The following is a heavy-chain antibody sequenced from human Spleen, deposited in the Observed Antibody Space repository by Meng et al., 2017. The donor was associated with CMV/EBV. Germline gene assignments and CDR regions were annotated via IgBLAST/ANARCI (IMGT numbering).Heavy chain of an antibody. D-gene: IGHD2-15*01. Sequence: GESLKISCAASGFTFSSYSMNWVRQAPGKGLEWVSSISSSSSYIYYADSVKGRFTISRDDSKNTLYLQMNSLKTEDTAVYYCTTGLGIVESWGQGTLVTVSS. V-gene: IGHV3-21*03. CDR2: ISSSSSYI. CDR1: GFTFSSYS. J-gene: IGHJ4*02. CDR3: TTGLGIVES.